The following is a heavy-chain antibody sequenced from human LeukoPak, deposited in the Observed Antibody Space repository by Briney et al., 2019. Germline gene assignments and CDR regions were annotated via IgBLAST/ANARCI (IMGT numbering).Heavy chain of an antibody. D-gene: IGHD2-15*01. CDR2: ISDTGNT. CDR1: GFTLSSYA. CDR3: AKAPVTTCRGAFCYPFDY. J-gene: IGHJ4*02. Sequence: HPGGSLRLSCAASGFTLSSYAMSWVRQAPGKGLELVSAISDTGNTYHADSVKGRFTISRDSSKNTLFLQMNRLRPEDAAVYYCAKAPVTTCRGAFCYPFDYWGLGTLVTVSS. V-gene: IGHV3-23*01.